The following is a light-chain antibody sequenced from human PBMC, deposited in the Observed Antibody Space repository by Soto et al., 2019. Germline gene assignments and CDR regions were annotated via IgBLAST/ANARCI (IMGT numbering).Light chain of an antibody. Sequence: QSVLTQPPSVSAAPGQKVTISCSGSSSNIENNYVPWYQQLPGTAPKLLIYEDNKRPSGIPDRFSGSKSGTSATLGITGLQTGDEADYYCGTWDSSLTAHVFGSGTKVTVL. CDR3: GTWDSSLTAHV. V-gene: IGLV1-51*02. J-gene: IGLJ1*01. CDR2: EDN. CDR1: SSNIENNY.